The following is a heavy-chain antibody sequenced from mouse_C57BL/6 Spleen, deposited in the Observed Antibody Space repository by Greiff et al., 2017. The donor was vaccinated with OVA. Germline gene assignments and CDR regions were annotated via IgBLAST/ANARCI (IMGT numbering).Heavy chain of an antibody. CDR2: IYPGDGDT. CDR1: GYAFSSSW. V-gene: IGHV1-82*01. D-gene: IGHD1-1*01. Sequence: QVQLQQSGPELVKPGASVKISCKASGYAFSSSWMNWVKQRPGKGLEWIGRIYPGDGDTNYNGKFKGKATLTADKSSSTAYMQLSSLTSEDAAVYFCAKERKTVVALDYWGQGTTLTVSS. CDR3: AKERKTVVALDY. J-gene: IGHJ2*01.